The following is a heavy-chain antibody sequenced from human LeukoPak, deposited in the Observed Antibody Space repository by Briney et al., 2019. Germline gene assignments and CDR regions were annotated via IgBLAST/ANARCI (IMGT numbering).Heavy chain of an antibody. V-gene: IGHV3-23*01. J-gene: IGHJ4*02. Sequence: GGSLRLSCTATGFTFNNFGMAWVRQAPGKGLEWVSAISGSGGSTYYADSVKGRFTISRDNSKNTLYLQMNSLRAEDTAVYYCAKPLLGATGPFDCWGQGTLVTVSS. CDR1: GFTFNNFG. CDR2: ISGSGGST. CDR3: AKPLLGATGPFDC. D-gene: IGHD1-26*01.